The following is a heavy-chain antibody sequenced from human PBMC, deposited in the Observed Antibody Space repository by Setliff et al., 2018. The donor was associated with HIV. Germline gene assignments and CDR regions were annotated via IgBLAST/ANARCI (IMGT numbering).Heavy chain of an antibody. Sequence: ASVKVSCKASGYTFTDYYIHWVRQAPGQGLEWMGRINPSSDGTDFAQNFQGRVTMTRDTSISTAHMELSSLRSEDTAVYYCARDHMSVGAWVGATSRGLFQHWGQGTLVTVSS. CDR2: INPSSDGT. V-gene: IGHV1-2*06. J-gene: IGHJ1*01. CDR1: GYTFTDYY. D-gene: IGHD1-26*01. CDR3: ARDHMSVGAWVGATSRGLFQH.